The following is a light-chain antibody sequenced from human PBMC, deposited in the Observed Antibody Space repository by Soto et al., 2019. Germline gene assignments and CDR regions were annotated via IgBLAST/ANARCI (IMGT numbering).Light chain of an antibody. V-gene: IGKV1-27*01. J-gene: IGKJ4*01. CDR3: QQYNSAHPLP. CDR1: QGISNY. CDR2: AAS. Sequence: DIQMTQSPSSLSASVGDRVNITCRASQGISNYLAWYQQKPGKVPTLLIYAASTLQSGVPSRFSGSGSGTDFILTISSLQPDDVAAYYCQQYNSAHPLPFGGGTKVDIK.